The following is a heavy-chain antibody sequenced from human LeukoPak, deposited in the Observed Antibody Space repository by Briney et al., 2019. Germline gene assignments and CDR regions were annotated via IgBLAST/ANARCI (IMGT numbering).Heavy chain of an antibody. Sequence: GGSLRLSCIFSEVSFSTYWMNWVRQAPGKGLEWVANIKRDGNEKYYVDSVKGRFSISRDNAKTSLYLQMNSLRAEDTAVYYCARYLWFGELFFDNWFDPWGQGTLVTVSS. J-gene: IGHJ5*02. CDR2: IKRDGNEK. D-gene: IGHD3-10*01. V-gene: IGHV3-7*01. CDR3: ARYLWFGELFFDNWFDP. CDR1: EVSFSTYW.